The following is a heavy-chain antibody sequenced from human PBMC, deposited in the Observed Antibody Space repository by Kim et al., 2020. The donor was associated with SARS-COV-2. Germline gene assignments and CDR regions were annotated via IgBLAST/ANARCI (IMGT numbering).Heavy chain of an antibody. J-gene: IGHJ2*01. Sequence: GGSLRLSCAASGFTFSSYAMSWVRQAPGKGLEWVSAISGSGGSTYYADSVKGRFTISRDNSKNTLYLQMNSLRAEDTAVYYCAKDVGAVSYYGSGSQEHPDWYFDLWGRGTLVTVSS. CDR3: AKDVGAVSYYGSGSQEHPDWYFDL. CDR1: GFTFSSYA. CDR2: ISGSGGST. D-gene: IGHD3-10*01. V-gene: IGHV3-23*01.